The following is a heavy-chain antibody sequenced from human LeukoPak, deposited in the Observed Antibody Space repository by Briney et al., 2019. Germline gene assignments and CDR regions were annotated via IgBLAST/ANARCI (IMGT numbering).Heavy chain of an antibody. CDR1: GFTFNSYS. J-gene: IGHJ4*02. CDR2: ISSSSSYI. V-gene: IGHV3-21*01. CDR3: ARDKARLYSSSSGRSDY. Sequence: PGGSLRLSCAASGFTFNSYSMNWVRQAPGKGLEWVSSISSSSSYIYYADSVKGRFTISRDNAKNSLYLQMNSLRAEDTAVYYCARDKARLYSSSSGRSDYWGQGTLVTVSS. D-gene: IGHD6-6*01.